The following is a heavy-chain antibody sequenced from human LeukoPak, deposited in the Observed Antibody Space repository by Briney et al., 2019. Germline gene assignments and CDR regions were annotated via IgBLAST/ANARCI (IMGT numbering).Heavy chain of an antibody. CDR1: GGSISSGGYS. D-gene: IGHD3-22*01. CDR3: ARGGGSDYYDSSGYPFDY. J-gene: IGHJ4*02. V-gene: IGHV4-30-2*01. CDR2: IYHSGST. Sequence: SQTLSLTCAVSGGSISSGGYSWSWIRQPPGKGLEWIGYIYHSGSTYYNPSLKSRVTISVDRSKNQFSLKLSSVTAADTAVYYCARGGGSDYYDSSGYPFDYWGQGTLVTVSS.